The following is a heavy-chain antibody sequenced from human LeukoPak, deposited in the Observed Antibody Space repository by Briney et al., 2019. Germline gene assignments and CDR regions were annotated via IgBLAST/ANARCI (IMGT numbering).Heavy chain of an antibody. V-gene: IGHV4-59*01. CDR3: ARDHRDSGYDSSRRFDP. J-gene: IGHJ5*02. D-gene: IGHD5-12*01. CDR1: GGSISSYY. Sequence: PSETLSLTCTVSGGSISSYYWSWIRQPPGKGLEWIGYIYYSGSTNYNPSLKSRVTISADTSKNQFSLKLSSVTAADTAVYYCARDHRDSGYDSSRRFDPWGQGTLVTVSS. CDR2: IYYSGST.